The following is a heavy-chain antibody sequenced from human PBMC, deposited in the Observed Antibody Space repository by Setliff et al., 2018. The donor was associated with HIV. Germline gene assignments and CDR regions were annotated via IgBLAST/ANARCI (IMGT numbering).Heavy chain of an antibody. D-gene: IGHD3-16*01. V-gene: IGHV3-48*04. J-gene: IGHJ4*02. CDR2: ISGDTRII. Sequence: PGGSLRLSCAASGFTFSSYSMNWVRQAPGKGLEWVSYISGDTRIINYVDSVKGRFTVSRDNAENSVYLQMNGLRVDDTALYYCTRDGGEYWGEGTLVTVSS. CDR3: TRDGGEY. CDR1: GFTFSSYS.